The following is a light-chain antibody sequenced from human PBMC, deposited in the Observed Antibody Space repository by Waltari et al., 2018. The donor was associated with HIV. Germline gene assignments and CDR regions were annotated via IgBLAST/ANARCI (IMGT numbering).Light chain of an antibody. V-gene: IGLV3-1*01. CDR2: QDS. Sequence: SYELTQPPSVSVSPGQTASITCSGDKLGDQYACWYQQKPGQSPVRVIYQDSKRPSGIPGRFSGSNSGNTATLTISGTQAMDEADYYCQAWDSSTEWVFGGGTKLTVL. J-gene: IGLJ3*02. CDR3: QAWDSSTEWV. CDR1: KLGDQY.